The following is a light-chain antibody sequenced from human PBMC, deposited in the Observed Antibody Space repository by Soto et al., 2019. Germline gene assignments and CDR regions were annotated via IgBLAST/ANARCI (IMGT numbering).Light chain of an antibody. CDR2: EVS. Sequence: QSVLTQPPSASGSPGLSVTISCTGTSSDVGGYTYVSWYQQHPGKAPKLMIYEVSKRPSGVPDRFSGSKSGNTASLTVSGLQAEDEADYYCSSYAGITPYVFGTGTKLTVL. CDR1: SSDVGGYTY. CDR3: SSYAGITPYV. J-gene: IGLJ1*01. V-gene: IGLV2-8*01.